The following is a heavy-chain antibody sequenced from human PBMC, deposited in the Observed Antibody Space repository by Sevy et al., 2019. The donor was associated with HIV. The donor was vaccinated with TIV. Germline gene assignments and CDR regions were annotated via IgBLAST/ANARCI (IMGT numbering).Heavy chain of an antibody. V-gene: IGHV3-23*01. J-gene: IGHJ4*02. D-gene: IGHD6-13*01. CDR1: GFTFSNYA. Sequence: GGSLRLSCAASGFTFSNYAMSWVRQAPGKGLEWVSTFSSSGLSTFIGSAGTTYYTDSVKGRSTISRDKSKNTLYLQMNSLRAEETAVYYCAKVRQLVSGRFGTYFDSWCQGTLVTVSS. CDR2: FSSSGLSTFIGSAGTT. CDR3: AKVRQLVSGRFGTYFDS.